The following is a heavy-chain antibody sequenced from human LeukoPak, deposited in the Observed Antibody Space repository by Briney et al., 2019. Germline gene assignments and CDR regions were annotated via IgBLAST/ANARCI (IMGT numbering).Heavy chain of an antibody. CDR2: ISYDGSNK. J-gene: IGHJ4*02. CDR3: ASTDYYDFYFDY. V-gene: IGHV3-30*03. Sequence: PGGSLRLSCAAYGFTFSSYCTHRVRQAPGKGLEWVAAISYDGSNKYYADSVKGPFTISRDNSKNTLYLQMNSLRAEDTAVYYCASTDYYDFYFDYWGQGTLVTVSS. D-gene: IGHD3-22*01. CDR1: GFTFSSYC.